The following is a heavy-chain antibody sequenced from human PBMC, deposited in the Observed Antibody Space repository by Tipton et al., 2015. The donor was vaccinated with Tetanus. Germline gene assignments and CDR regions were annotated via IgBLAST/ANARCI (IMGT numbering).Heavy chain of an antibody. V-gene: IGHV4-34*01. J-gene: IGHJ4*02. CDR2: INHSGST. CDR1: GGSFSGYY. Sequence: TLSLTCAVYGGSFSGYYWSWIRQPPGKGLEWIGEINHSGSTNYNPSLKSRVTISVDTSKNQFSLKLSSVTAADTAVYYCARGASYCSGGSCYEGYYDYWGQGTLVTVSS. CDR3: ARGASYCSGGSCYEGYYDY. D-gene: IGHD2-15*01.